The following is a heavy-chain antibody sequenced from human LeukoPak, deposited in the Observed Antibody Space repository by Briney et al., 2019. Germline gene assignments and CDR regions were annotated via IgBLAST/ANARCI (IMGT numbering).Heavy chain of an antibody. J-gene: IGHJ6*02. CDR1: GFTFSSYA. Sequence: GGSLRLSCAASGFTFSSYAMTWVRQAPGKGLEWVSVIYSGGSTYYADSVKGRFTISRDNSKNTLYLQMNSLRAEDTAVYYCAGDTRIYYDSSGYYLYYGMDVWGQGTTVTVSS. V-gene: IGHV3-66*02. D-gene: IGHD3-22*01. CDR3: AGDTRIYYDSSGYYLYYGMDV. CDR2: IYSGGST.